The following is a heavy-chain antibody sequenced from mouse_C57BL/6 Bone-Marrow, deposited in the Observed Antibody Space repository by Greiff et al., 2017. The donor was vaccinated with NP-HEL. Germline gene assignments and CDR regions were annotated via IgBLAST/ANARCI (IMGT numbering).Heavy chain of an antibody. D-gene: IGHD1-1*01. V-gene: IGHV5-9*01. CDR3: ARNYGSSPPPYFDV. Sequence: EVKLMESGGGLVKPGGSLKLSCAASGFTFSSYTMSWVRQTPEKRLEWVATISGGGGNTYYPDSVKGRFTISRDNAKNTLYLQMSSLRSEDTALYYCARNYGSSPPPYFDVWGTGTTVTVSS. J-gene: IGHJ1*03. CDR2: ISGGGGNT. CDR1: GFTFSSYT.